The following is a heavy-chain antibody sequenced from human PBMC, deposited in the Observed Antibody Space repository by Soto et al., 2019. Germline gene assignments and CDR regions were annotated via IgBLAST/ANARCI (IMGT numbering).Heavy chain of an antibody. CDR2: IKSKSDGGTT. V-gene: IGHV3-15*07. D-gene: IGHD3-3*01. CDR1: GFSFNNAW. Sequence: GGSLRLSCAASGFSFNNAWMNWVRQAPGRGLEWIGRIKSKSDGGTTDYAAPVEGRFTISRDDSKNSLYLQMNSLKIEDTALYYCTTNPITVFGVFTSYWGQETLVTVSS. CDR3: TTNPITVFGVFTSY. J-gene: IGHJ4*02.